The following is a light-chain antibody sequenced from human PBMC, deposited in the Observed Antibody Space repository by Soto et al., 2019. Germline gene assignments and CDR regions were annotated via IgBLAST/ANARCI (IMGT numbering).Light chain of an antibody. Sequence: EIVLTQSPDTLSLSPGERATLSCRASQSVRSSLAWYQQKPGQAPRLLIYDASNRPTGIPARFSGSGSGTDLTLTISSLEPEDFAVYYCQQRSNWPPEVTFGPGTKVDIK. CDR3: QQRSNWPPEVT. CDR2: DAS. V-gene: IGKV3-11*01. CDR1: QSVRSS. J-gene: IGKJ3*01.